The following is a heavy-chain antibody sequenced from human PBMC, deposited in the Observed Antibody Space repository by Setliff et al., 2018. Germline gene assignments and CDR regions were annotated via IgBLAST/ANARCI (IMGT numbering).Heavy chain of an antibody. CDR2: ISAYNGNT. CDR3: ARGSDTGPYYFDY. J-gene: IGHJ4*02. CDR1: GYTFTSYG. V-gene: IGHV1-18*01. D-gene: IGHD3-10*01. Sequence: ASVKVSCKASGYTFTSYGTSWVRQAPGQGLEWMGWISAYNGNTNYAQKLQGRVTITTDESTSTAYVELSSLRSEDTAVYYCARGSDTGPYYFDYWGQGTLVTVSS.